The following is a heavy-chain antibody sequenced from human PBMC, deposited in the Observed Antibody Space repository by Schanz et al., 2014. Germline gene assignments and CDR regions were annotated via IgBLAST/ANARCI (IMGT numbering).Heavy chain of an antibody. CDR2: IKHDGSVK. CDR1: EFSFSSYA. V-gene: IGHV3-7*01. CDR3: VSQTGSPNY. D-gene: IGHD6-13*01. J-gene: IGHJ4*02. Sequence: EVHLVESGGGLVQPGGSLRLSCAASEFSFSSYAMGWVRQARGKGLEWVANIKHDGSVKDYVDSVEGRFTISRDNAKRSLFLQMNSLRVEDTAVYFCVSQTGSPNYWGQGTLVTVSS.